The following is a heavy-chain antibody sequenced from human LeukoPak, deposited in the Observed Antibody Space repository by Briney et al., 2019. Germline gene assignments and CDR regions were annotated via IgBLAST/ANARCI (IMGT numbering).Heavy chain of an antibody. D-gene: IGHD2-15*01. V-gene: IGHV3-30*04. CDR2: ISYDGSNK. CDR3: ARLWSTDCSGGSCPHQPNS. Sequence: GGSLRLSCAASGFTFSSYAMHWVRQAPGKGLEWVAVISYDGSNKYYADSVKGRFTISRDNSKNTLYLQMNSLRAEDTAMYYCARLWSTDCSGGSCPHQPNSWGQGTLVTVSS. J-gene: IGHJ4*02. CDR1: GFTFSSYA.